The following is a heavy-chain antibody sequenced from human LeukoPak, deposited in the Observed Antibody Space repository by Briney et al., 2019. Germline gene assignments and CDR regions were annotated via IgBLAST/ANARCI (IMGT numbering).Heavy chain of an antibody. Sequence: GGSLRLSCAASGFTFSSYSMNWVRQAPGKGLEWVSYISSSSSTIYYADSVKGRFTISRDNAKNSLYLQMNSLRAEDTAVYYCARGEGYRYSSSGDRAPVDYWGQGTLVTVSS. CDR3: ARGEGYRYSSSGDRAPVDY. V-gene: IGHV3-48*01. CDR2: ISSSSSTI. CDR1: GFTFSSYS. D-gene: IGHD6-6*01. J-gene: IGHJ4*02.